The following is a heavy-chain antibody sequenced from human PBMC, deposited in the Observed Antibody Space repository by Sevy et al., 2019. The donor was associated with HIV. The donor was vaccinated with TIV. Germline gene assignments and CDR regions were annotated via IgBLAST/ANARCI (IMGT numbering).Heavy chain of an antibody. D-gene: IGHD6-6*01. V-gene: IGHV3-30-3*01. CDR2: ISYDASNI. CDR3: ARDGIAARLGLDY. CDR1: GFTFSSSA. J-gene: IGHJ4*02. Sequence: GGCLRLSCAASGFTFSSSAMHWVRQAPGKGLEWVALISYDASNIFYADSVKGRFTISRDNSKNTLYLQMNSLRVEDTAVYYCARDGIAARLGLDYWGQGTLVTVSS.